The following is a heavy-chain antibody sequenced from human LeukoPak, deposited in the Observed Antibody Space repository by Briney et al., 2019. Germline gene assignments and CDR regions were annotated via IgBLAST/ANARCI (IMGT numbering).Heavy chain of an antibody. Sequence: ASVKVSCKASGGTFISYAISWVRQAPGQGLEWMGGIIPIFGTANYAQKFQGRVTITADESTSTAYMELSSLRSEDTAVYYCARGYYYDSSGYPPLGYWGQGTLVTVSS. CDR2: IIPIFGTA. CDR1: GGTFISYA. D-gene: IGHD3-22*01. J-gene: IGHJ4*02. V-gene: IGHV1-69*13. CDR3: ARGYYYDSSGYPPLGY.